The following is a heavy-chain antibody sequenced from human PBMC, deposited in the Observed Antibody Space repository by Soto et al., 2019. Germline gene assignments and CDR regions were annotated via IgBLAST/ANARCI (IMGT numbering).Heavy chain of an antibody. CDR1: GYTFTSYG. J-gene: IGHJ2*01. CDR2: ISAYNGNT. CDR3: ARDRFRFGGVLGWCGGEWYFDL. V-gene: IGHV1-18*01. Sequence: QVQLVQSGAEVKKPGASVKVSCKASGYTFTSYGISWVRQAPGQGLEWMGWISAYNGNTNYAQKLQGRVTMTADTSTSTAYMELRRLRSDDTGVYYCARDRFRFGGVLGWCGGEWYFDLWGRGTLVTVSS. D-gene: IGHD3-16*01.